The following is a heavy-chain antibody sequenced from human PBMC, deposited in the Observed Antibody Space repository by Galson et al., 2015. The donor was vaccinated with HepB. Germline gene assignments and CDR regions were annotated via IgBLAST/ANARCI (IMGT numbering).Heavy chain of an antibody. D-gene: IGHD6-19*01. CDR3: ARDLWAVTLNDGFDI. Sequence: SLRLSCAASGFIFSSHGINWVRQAPGEGLEWISYISTSSSTIYYADSVKGRFTISRDNAKNSLYLQMNSLRAEDTAVYYCARDLWAVTLNDGFDIWGHGTMVTVSS. V-gene: IGHV3-48*01. J-gene: IGHJ3*02. CDR2: ISTSSSTI. CDR1: GFIFSSHG.